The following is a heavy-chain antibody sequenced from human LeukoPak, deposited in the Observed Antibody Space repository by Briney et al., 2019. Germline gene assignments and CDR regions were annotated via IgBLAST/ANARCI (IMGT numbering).Heavy chain of an antibody. D-gene: IGHD3-16*01. J-gene: IGHJ3*02. CDR3: AREIMIAPYAFDI. V-gene: IGHV3-11*01. CDR2: ISSIGSTI. CDR1: GFTFSDYY. Sequence: PGGSLRLSCAASGFTFSDYYMSWIRQAPGKGLEWVSYISSIGSTIYYADSVKGRFTISRDNAKNSLYLQMNSLRAEDTAVYYCAREIMIAPYAFDIWGQGTMVTVSS.